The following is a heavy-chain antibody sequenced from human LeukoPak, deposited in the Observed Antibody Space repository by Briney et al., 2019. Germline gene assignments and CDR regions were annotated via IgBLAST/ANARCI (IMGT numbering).Heavy chain of an antibody. J-gene: IGHJ4*02. CDR2: IIPILGIA. CDR1: GGTFSSYA. D-gene: IGHD3-16*02. CDR3: ARGYYDYVWGSYRYNRGGYFDY. Sequence: GASVKVSCKASGGTFSSYAISWVRQAPGQGLEWMGRIIPILGIANYAQKFQGRVTITADKSTSTAYMELSSLRSEDTAVYYCARGYYDYVWGSYRYNRGGYFDYWGQGTLVTVSS. V-gene: IGHV1-69*04.